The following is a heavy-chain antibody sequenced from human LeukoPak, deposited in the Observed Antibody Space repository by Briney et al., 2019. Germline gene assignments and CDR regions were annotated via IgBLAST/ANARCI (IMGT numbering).Heavy chain of an antibody. J-gene: IGHJ5*02. V-gene: IGHV1-2*02. CDR3: ARDPYVAIEGYCSSTSCPAGPDP. D-gene: IGHD2-2*01. CDR1: GYTFTGYY. Sequence: ASVKVSCKASGYTFTGYYMHWVRQAPGQGLEWMGWINPNSGGTNYAQKFQGRVTMTRDTSISTAYMELSRLRSEDTAVYYCARDPYVAIEGYCSSTSCPAGPDPWGQGTLVTVSS. CDR2: INPNSGGT.